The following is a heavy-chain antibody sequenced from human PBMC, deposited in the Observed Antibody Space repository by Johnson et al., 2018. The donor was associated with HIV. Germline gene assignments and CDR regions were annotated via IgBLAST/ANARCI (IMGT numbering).Heavy chain of an antibody. J-gene: IGHJ3*02. CDR3: AREPRLLTDAFDI. CDR1: GFTFDDYG. V-gene: IGHV3-20*04. D-gene: IGHD5-18*01. CDR2: INWHGGST. Sequence: VQLVESGGGLVQPGGSLRLSCAASGFTFDDYGMSWVRHAPGKGLEWVSGINWHGGSTGYADSVKGRFTISRDNSKSSLYLQMNSLRVEDTAVYYCAREPRLLTDAFDIWGQGTVVSVST.